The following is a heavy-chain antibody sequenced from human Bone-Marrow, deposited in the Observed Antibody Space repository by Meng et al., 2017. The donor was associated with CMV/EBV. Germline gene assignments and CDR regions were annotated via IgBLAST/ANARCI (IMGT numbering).Heavy chain of an antibody. Sequence: SETLSLTCTVSGGSISSDSHYWGWIRQPPGKGLEWIGTIYYSGSTYYNPSLKSRVTMSLDMSKNQFSLNLSSVTAADTAVYYCARISNWFDPWGQGTLVTVSS. CDR2: IYYSGST. CDR3: ARISNWFDP. J-gene: IGHJ5*02. V-gene: IGHV4-39*01. CDR1: GGSISSDSHY.